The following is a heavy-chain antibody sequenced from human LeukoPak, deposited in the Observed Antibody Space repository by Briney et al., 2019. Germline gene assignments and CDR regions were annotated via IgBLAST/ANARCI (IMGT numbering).Heavy chain of an antibody. Sequence: PSETLSLTCTVSGGSISSHYWSWIRQPPGKGLEWIGYIYYSGSTNYNPSLKSRVTISVDTSKNQISLKLSSVTAADTAVYYCARGRGETPTYYDFWSGYSPMYFDYWGQGTLVTVSS. D-gene: IGHD3-3*01. CDR3: ARGRGETPTYYDFWSGYSPMYFDY. CDR1: GGSISSHY. V-gene: IGHV4-59*11. J-gene: IGHJ4*02. CDR2: IYYSGST.